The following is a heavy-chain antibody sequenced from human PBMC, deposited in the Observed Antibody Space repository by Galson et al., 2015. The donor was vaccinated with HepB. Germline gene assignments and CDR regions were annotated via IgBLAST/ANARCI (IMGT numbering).Heavy chain of an antibody. Sequence: SVKVSCKASGYIFTNYLMHGVRQAPGQGLEWMGWINPANGDTRYSQKCQGRVTITMDTSAYTAYMEVSSLTSADTAVYYCAKDVPGTADIWGQGTMVTVST. D-gene: IGHD1-1*01. V-gene: IGHV1-3*01. CDR2: INPANGDT. CDR3: AKDVPGTADI. J-gene: IGHJ3*02. CDR1: GYIFTNYL.